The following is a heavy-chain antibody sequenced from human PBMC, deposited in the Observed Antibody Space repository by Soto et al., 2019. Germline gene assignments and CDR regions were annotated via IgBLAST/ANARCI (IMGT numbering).Heavy chain of an antibody. V-gene: IGHV3-23*01. J-gene: IGHJ5*02. CDR1: GFTFSSYA. CDR2: ISGSGGST. Sequence: EVQLLESGGGLVQPGGSLRLSCASSGFTFSSYAMSWVRQAPGKGLEWVSAISGSGGSTYYEDSGKGRFPISRDNSKNTLYMQMNGLRAEDTAVYYCAKTPPYIVVVPAATNWFDPWGQGTLVTVSS. CDR3: AKTPPYIVVVPAATNWFDP. D-gene: IGHD2-2*01.